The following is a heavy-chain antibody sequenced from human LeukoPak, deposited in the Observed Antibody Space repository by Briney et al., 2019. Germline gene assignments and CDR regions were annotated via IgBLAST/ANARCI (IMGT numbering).Heavy chain of an antibody. CDR3: ARVSDYYDSSGYLEDAFDI. Sequence: ASVKVSCRASGYTFTSYDINWVRQATGQGLEWMGWMNPNSGNTGYAQKFQGRVTMTRNTSISTAYMELSSLRSEGTAVYYCARVSDYYDSSGYLEDAFDIWGQGTMVTVSS. CDR2: MNPNSGNT. CDR1: GYTFTSYD. V-gene: IGHV1-8*01. D-gene: IGHD3-22*01. J-gene: IGHJ3*02.